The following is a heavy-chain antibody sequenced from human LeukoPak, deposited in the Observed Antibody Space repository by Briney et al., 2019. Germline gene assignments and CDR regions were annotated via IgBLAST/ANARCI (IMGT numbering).Heavy chain of an antibody. V-gene: IGHV1-8*03. CDR2: MNPNSGNT. CDR1: GYTFTSYD. D-gene: IGHD6-6*01. J-gene: IGHJ3*02. Sequence: LVASVKVPCKASGYTFTSYDINWVRQATGQGLEWMGWMNPNSGNTGYAQKFQGRVTITRNTSISTAYMELSSLRSEDTAVYYCARVVVAARYAFDIWGQGTMVTVSS. CDR3: ARVVVAARYAFDI.